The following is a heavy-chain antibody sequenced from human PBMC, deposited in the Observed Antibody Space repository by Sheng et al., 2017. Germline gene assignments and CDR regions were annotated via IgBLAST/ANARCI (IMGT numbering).Heavy chain of an antibody. Sequence: EVQLVESGGGLVQPGGTLRLSCAASGFIFRRHGMSWVRQAPGKGLEWVSGISGSGSSTYYADSVKGRFTISRDNSKNTLFLQMSRLRAEDTAVYYCAKEGPAVGAYYYYHMDVWGKGTTATVSS. CDR1: GFIFRRHG. J-gene: IGHJ6*03. V-gene: IGHV3-23*04. CDR2: ISGSGSST. CDR3: AKEGPAVGAYYYYHMDV. D-gene: IGHD3-16*01.